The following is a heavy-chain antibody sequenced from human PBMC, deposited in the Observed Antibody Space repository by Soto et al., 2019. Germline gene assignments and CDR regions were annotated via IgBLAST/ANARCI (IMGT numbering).Heavy chain of an antibody. CDR2: VSGTGGSA. CDR3: ARGSAYSDYDLEY. Sequence: GGSLSLSCAASGFTFSSYAMTWVRQAPVKGLEWVSGVSGTGGSAYYADSVKGRFTISRDKSTNTLYLHMNSLRAEDTAVYYCARGSAYSDYDLEYWGQGTLVTVSS. J-gene: IGHJ4*02. V-gene: IGHV3-23*01. CDR1: GFTFSSYA. D-gene: IGHD4-17*01.